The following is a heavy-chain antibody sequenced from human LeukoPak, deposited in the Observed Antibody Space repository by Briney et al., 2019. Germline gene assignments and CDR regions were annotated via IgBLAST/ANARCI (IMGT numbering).Heavy chain of an antibody. CDR2: IKSKTDGGTT. CDR1: GFTFSTYT. Sequence: GKSLRLSCAASGFTFSTYTMHWVRQAPGKGLEWVGRIKSKTDGGTTDYAAPVKGRFTISRDDSKNTLSLQMNSLKTEDTAVYYCTTESPHFDYWGQGTLVTVSS. V-gene: IGHV3-15*01. J-gene: IGHJ4*02. CDR3: TTESPHFDY.